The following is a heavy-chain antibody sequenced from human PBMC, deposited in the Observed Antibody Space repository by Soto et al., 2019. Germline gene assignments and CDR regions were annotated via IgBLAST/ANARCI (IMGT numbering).Heavy chain of an antibody. CDR1: GGTFSSYA. V-gene: IGHV1-69*01. Sequence: QVQLVQSGAEVKKPGSSVKVSCKASGGTFSSYAISWVRQAPGQGLEWMGVIIPIFGTADYAEKVQGRVTITADESTSTAYMELSSLRSEDTALYYCARWLAVAAPDYWGQGTLVTVSS. J-gene: IGHJ4*02. CDR2: IIPIFGTA. CDR3: ARWLAVAAPDY. D-gene: IGHD6-19*01.